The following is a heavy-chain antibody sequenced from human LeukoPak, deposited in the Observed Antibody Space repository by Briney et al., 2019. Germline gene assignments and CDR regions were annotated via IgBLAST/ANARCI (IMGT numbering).Heavy chain of an antibody. Sequence: SETLSLTCAVSGGSISSSNWWSWVRQPPGKGLEWIGEIYHSGSTNYNPSLKSRVTMSVDTSKNQFSLKLSSVTAADTAVYYCAREVGSQDYYYYYMDVWGKGTTVTVSS. J-gene: IGHJ6*03. V-gene: IGHV4-4*02. D-gene: IGHD1-26*01. CDR2: IYHSGST. CDR1: GGSISSSNW. CDR3: AREVGSQDYYYYYMDV.